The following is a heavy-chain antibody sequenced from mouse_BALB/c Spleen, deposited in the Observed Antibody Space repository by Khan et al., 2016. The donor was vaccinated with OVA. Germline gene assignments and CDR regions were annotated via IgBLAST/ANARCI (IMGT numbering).Heavy chain of an antibody. Sequence: QVQLQQSGAELARPGASVKMSCTASGYTFTRYTIHWIQKRPGPGLEWIGYINPSHGYTTSNQKFKDTATLTTDKSYTQAYLQLSSLTSADSAVYNCVRDGAYHRNDGWFAYGGRGTLGTVSA. CDR1: GYTFTRYT. CDR2: INPSHGYT. CDR3: VRDGAYHRNDGWFAY. V-gene: IGHV1-4*01. J-gene: IGHJ3*01. D-gene: IGHD2-14*01.